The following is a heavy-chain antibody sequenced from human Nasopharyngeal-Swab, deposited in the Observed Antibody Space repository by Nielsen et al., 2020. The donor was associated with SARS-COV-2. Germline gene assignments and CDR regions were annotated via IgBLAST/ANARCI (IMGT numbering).Heavy chain of an antibody. Sequence: ASVKVSCKASGYTFTGYYMHWVRQAPGQGLEWMGRINPNSGGPNYAPKFQGRVTMTRDTSISTAYMELSRLRSDDTAVYYCARGVGSGSYYTYWYFDLWGRGTLVTVSS. CDR1: GYTFTGYY. CDR3: ARGVGSGSYYTYWYFDL. D-gene: IGHD3-10*01. V-gene: IGHV1-2*06. CDR2: INPNSGGP. J-gene: IGHJ2*01.